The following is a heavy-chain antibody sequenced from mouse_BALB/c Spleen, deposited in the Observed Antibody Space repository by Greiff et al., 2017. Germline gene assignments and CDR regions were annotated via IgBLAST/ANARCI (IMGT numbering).Heavy chain of an antibody. V-gene: IGHV5-9-4*01. CDR3: ARVITTRGVYAMDY. J-gene: IGHJ4*01. D-gene: IGHD2-4*01. CDR2: ISSGGSYT. Sequence: EVHLVESGGGLVKPGGSLKLSCAASGFTFSSYAMSWVRQSPEKRLEWVAEISSGGSYTYYPDTVTGRFTISRDNAKNTLYLEMSSLRSEDTAMYYCARVITTRGVYAMDYWGQGTSVTVSS. CDR1: GFTFSSYA.